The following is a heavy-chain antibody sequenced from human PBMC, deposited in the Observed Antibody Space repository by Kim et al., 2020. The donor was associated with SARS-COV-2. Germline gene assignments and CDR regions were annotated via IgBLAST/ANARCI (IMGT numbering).Heavy chain of an antibody. CDR1: GFTFSSYA. J-gene: IGHJ4*02. CDR2: IWYDGSNK. V-gene: IGHV3-33*06. D-gene: IGHD3-22*01. CDR3: AKDRGYYDSSGYSHY. Sequence: GGSLRLSCAASGFTFSSYAMHWVRQAPGKGLEWVAVIWYDGSNKYYADSVKGRFTISRDNSKNTLYLQMNSLRAEDTAVYYCAKDRGYYDSSGYSHYWGQGTLVTVSS.